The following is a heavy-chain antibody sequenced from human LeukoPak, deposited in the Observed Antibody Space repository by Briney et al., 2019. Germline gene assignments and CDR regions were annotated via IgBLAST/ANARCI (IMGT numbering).Heavy chain of an antibody. V-gene: IGHV4-34*01. CDR2: INHSGST. J-gene: IGHJ6*02. CDR1: GGSFSGYY. D-gene: IGHD3-9*01. Sequence: PETLSLTCAVYGGSFSGYYRSWIRQPPGKGLEWIGEINHSGSTTYNPALKRRVTISVDTPKNQFSLKLSSVTAADTAVYYCARGPRTRYYYILTGYYSGALYYYGMDVWGQGTTVTVSS. CDR3: ARGPRTRYYYILTGYYSGALYYYGMDV.